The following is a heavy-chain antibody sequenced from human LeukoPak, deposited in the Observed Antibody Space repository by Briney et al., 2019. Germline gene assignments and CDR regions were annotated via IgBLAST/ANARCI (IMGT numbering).Heavy chain of an antibody. V-gene: IGHV5-51*01. CDR2: IYPRDSDT. Sequence: GESLKISCKGSGYSFTSYWIGWVRQMPGKGLEWMGIIYPRDSDTRYSPSFQGQVTISADKSISTAYLHWSSLKPSDTANYYWARPGHNYDFGSSYWGQGTLVTVSS. CDR3: ARPGHNYDFGSSY. CDR1: GYSFTSYW. D-gene: IGHD4-11*01. J-gene: IGHJ4*02.